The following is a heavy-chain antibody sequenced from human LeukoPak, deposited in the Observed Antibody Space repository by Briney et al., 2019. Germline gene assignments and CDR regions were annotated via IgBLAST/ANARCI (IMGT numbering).Heavy chain of an antibody. J-gene: IGHJ5*02. CDR1: GYTFTGYY. Sequence: ASVKVSCKASGYTFTGYYMHWVRQAPGQGLEWMGWINPNSGGTNYAQKFQGRVTMTRDTSISTAYMELSRLRSDDTAVYYCARDWSGYDYKRFDPWGQGTLVTVSS. V-gene: IGHV1-2*02. CDR2: INPNSGGT. CDR3: ARDWSGYDYKRFDP. D-gene: IGHD5-12*01.